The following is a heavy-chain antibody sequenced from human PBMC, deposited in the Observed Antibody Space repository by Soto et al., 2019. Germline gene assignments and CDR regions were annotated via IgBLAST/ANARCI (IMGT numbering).Heavy chain of an antibody. V-gene: IGHV3-23*01. D-gene: IGHD6-19*01. CDR2: ISGSGGST. CDR1: GYPFSSYA. J-gene: IGHJ5*02. CDR3: AKDALGYSSGWYGWFDP. Sequence: GGSLRLSCAAAGYPFSSYAMSWVRQAPGKGLEWVSAISGSGGSTYYADSVKGRFTISRDNSKNTLYLQMNSLRAEDTAVYYCAKDALGYSSGWYGWFDPWGQGTLVTVSS.